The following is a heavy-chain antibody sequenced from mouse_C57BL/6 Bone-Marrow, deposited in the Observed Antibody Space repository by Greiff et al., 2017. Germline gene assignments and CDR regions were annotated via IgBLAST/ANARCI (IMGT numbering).Heavy chain of an antibody. CDR3: SLDAY. CDR2: IRLKSDNYAT. CDR1: GFTFSNYW. V-gene: IGHV6-3*01. J-gene: IGHJ3*01. Sequence: EVQLVESGGGLVQPGGSMKLSCVASGFTFSNYWMNWVRQSPEKGLEWVAQIRLKSDNYATHYAESVKGRFTISRDDSQSSVYLQMNNVRAEDTGIYYCSLDAYWGQGTLVTVSA.